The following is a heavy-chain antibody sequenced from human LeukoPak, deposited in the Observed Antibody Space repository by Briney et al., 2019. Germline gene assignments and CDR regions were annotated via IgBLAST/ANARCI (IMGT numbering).Heavy chain of an antibody. CDR3: ARGRWRVVDQYYYYYGMDV. CDR1: GYTLTCYY. D-gene: IGHD3-22*01. Sequence: ASVKVSCKASGYTLTCYYMHWVRQAPGQGLEWMGWINPNSGGTNYAQKFQGRVTMTRDTSISTAYMELSRLRSDDTAVYYCARGRWRVVDQYYYYYGMDVWGQGTTVTVSS. CDR2: INPNSGGT. V-gene: IGHV1-2*02. J-gene: IGHJ6*02.